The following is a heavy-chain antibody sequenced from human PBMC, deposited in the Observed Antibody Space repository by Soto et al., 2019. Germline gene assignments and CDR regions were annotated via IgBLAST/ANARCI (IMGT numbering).Heavy chain of an antibody. J-gene: IGHJ4*02. CDR1: GFTFSNYW. Sequence: LRLSCAASGFTFSNYWMTWVRQAPGKGLEWVANIKEDGSEKHYVDSVKGRFTISRDNAKNSLYLQMNSLRVEDTAVYFCSRDVVVGAKALNYWGQGALVTV. CDR2: IKEDGSEK. CDR3: SRDVVVGAKALNY. V-gene: IGHV3-7*01. D-gene: IGHD2-15*01.